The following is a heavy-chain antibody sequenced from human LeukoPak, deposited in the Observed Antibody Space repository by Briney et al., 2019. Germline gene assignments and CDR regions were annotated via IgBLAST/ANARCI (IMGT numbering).Heavy chain of an antibody. J-gene: IGHJ4*02. Sequence: GRSLRLSCTASGFTFSGYGMHWVRQAPGMGLEWVAIISYDGSNTFYGDSVKGRFTISRDNSKNTLYLQMNSLRAEDTAVYYCARDRSGNYYDSSGELDYWGQGTLVTVSS. CDR3: ARDRSGNYYDSSGELDY. CDR2: ISYDGSNT. D-gene: IGHD3-22*01. CDR1: GFTFSGYG. V-gene: IGHV3-30*03.